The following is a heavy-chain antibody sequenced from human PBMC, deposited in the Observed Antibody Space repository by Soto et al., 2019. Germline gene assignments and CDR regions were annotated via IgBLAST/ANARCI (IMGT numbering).Heavy chain of an antibody. CDR1: GFTFSSYA. J-gene: IGHJ4*02. CDR2: ISGSGGST. D-gene: IGHD3-22*01. V-gene: IGHV3-23*01. Sequence: GGSLRLSCAASGFTFSSYAMSWVRQAPGKGLEWVSAISGSGGSTYYADSVKGRFTISRDNSKNTLYLQMNSQRAEDTAVYYCAKPMSIVVVIHAPFDYWGQGTLVTVSS. CDR3: AKPMSIVVVIHAPFDY.